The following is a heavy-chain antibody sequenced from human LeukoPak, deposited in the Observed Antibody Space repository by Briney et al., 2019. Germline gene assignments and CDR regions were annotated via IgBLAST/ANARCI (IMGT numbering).Heavy chain of an antibody. CDR1: GGSFSGYY. V-gene: IGHV4-34*01. J-gene: IGHJ4*02. Sequence: SETLSLNCAVYGGSFSGYYWSWIRQPPGKGLEWIGEINHSASTNYNQSLRSRVTISVDTSKNQFSLKLSSVTAADTAVYYCARTFRESYYEFRRGYSTLDYWGQGTLVTVSS. CDR3: ARTFRESYYEFRRGYSTLDY. CDR2: INHSAST. D-gene: IGHD3-3*01.